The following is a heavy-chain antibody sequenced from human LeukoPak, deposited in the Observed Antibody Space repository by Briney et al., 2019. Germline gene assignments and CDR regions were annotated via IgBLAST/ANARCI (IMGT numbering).Heavy chain of an antibody. D-gene: IGHD3-16*01. J-gene: IGHJ4*02. V-gene: IGHV3-48*04. CDR1: GFTFDIYG. CDR3: ARGDDGAY. Sequence: PGGSLRFSCAASGFTFDIYGMNWIRQAPGKGLEWVSHISSGSSPKYYADSVRGRFTISRDNAKKSLYLQMNSLRVEDTAVYYCARGDDGAYWGQGTLVTVSS. CDR2: ISSGSSPK.